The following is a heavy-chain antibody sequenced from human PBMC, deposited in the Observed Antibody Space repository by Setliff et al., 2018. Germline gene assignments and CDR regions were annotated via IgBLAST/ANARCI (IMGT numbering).Heavy chain of an antibody. CDR2: IYHSGST. CDR3: ARLLAGTGGFFYYGVDV. J-gene: IGHJ6*02. D-gene: IGHD6-19*01. CDR1: GGSISSSNW. Sequence: SETLSLTCAVSGGSISSSNWWSWVRQPPGKGLEWIGEIYHSGSTNYNPSLKSRVTISVDTSKNQFSLKLSSVTAADTAVYYCARLLAGTGGFFYYGVDVWGQGTTVTVSS. V-gene: IGHV4-4*02.